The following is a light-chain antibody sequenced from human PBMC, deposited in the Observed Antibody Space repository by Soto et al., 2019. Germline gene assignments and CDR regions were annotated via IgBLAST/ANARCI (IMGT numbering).Light chain of an antibody. V-gene: IGKV3-20*01. CDR3: QHYRSSPYT. CDR2: GAS. J-gene: IGKJ2*01. Sequence: EIVLTQSPGTLSLSPGERATLSCRASQSVSSIYLAWYQQKPGQAPRLLIYGASSRATGIPDRFSGGGSGTDFTLTISRLEPEDFAVYYCQHYRSSPYTFGQGTKLEI. CDR1: QSVSSIY.